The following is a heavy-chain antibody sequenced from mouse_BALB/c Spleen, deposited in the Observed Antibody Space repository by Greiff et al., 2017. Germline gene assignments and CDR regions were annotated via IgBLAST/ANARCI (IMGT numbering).Heavy chain of an antibody. CDR3: ARSPDSSGFHFDY. V-gene: IGHV3-8*02. CDR2: ISYSGST. D-gene: IGHD3-2*01. Sequence: EVKLQESGPSLVKPSQTLSLTCSVTGDSITSGYWNWIRKFPGNKLESMGYISYSGSTYYNPSLKSRISITRDTSKNQYYLQLNSVTTEDTATYYCARSPDSSGFHFDYWGQGTTLTVSS. J-gene: IGHJ2*01. CDR1: GDSITSGY.